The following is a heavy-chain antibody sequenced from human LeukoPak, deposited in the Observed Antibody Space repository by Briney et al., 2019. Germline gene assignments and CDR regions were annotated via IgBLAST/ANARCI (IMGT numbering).Heavy chain of an antibody. CDR2: IYHSGST. J-gene: IGHJ5*02. CDR3: ARLRDLYNCFDP. D-gene: IGHD5-24*01. Sequence: PSETLSLTCTVSGYTINSGYYWGWIRQPPGKGLEWIGSIYHSGSTYYNPVLKSRVTISADTSKNQFFLKLSSVTAADTAVYYCARLRDLYNCFDPWGQGTLVTVSS. V-gene: IGHV4-38-2*02. CDR1: GYTINSGYY.